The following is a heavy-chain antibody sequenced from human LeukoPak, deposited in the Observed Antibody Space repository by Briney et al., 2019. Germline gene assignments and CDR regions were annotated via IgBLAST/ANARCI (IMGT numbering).Heavy chain of an antibody. CDR1: GFTFSGSA. CDR2: IKTKANNYAT. CDR3: TRLDYGDFCFDY. Sequence: PGGSLRLSCAASGFTFSGSALHWVRQASGKGLEWVGRIKTKANNYATAYAASVKGRFIISRHDSKNTAYLQMNSLNPEDTAVYYCTRLDYGDFCFDYWGQGTLVTVSS. D-gene: IGHD4-17*01. V-gene: IGHV3-73*01. J-gene: IGHJ4*02.